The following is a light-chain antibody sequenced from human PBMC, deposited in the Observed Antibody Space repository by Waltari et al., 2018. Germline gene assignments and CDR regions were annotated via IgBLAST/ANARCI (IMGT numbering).Light chain of an antibody. Sequence: DIVMTQSPDSLAVSLGERATINCKSSQKILYGPNNYLAWDQHKSGQPPKLLIYWTSTRQSGVPDRFNGSGSGTDFSLTISSLEAEDVAVYYCQQYYDNPYTFGQGTKVEIK. CDR3: QQYYDNPYT. CDR2: WTS. J-gene: IGKJ2*01. CDR1: QKILYGPNNY. V-gene: IGKV4-1*01.